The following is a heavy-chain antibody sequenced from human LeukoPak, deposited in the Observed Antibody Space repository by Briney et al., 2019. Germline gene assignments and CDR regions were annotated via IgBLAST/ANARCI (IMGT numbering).Heavy chain of an antibody. D-gene: IGHD5-12*01. J-gene: IGHJ4*02. CDR2: INKDVSEI. CDR1: GFAFSGHW. V-gene: IGHV3-7*01. Sequence: HPGGSLRLSCADSGFAFSGHWLSWVRQAPGKGLEWVANINKDVSEIYYGDSVKGRFTISRDNAKRSVYLQMNSLRVEDTAVYYCARDRVDIVATTPFDYWGQGTLVTVSS. CDR3: ARDRVDIVATTPFDY.